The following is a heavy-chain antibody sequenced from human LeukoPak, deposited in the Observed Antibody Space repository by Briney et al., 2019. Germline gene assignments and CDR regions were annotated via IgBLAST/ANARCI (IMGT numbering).Heavy chain of an antibody. CDR3: ARVGRLYGMDV. V-gene: IGHV4-59*08. Sequence: SETLSLTCTVSVGSISSYYWSLIRQPPGKGLEWIGYIYYSGSTNYNPSLKSRVTISVDTSKNQFSLKLSSVTAADTAVYYCARVGRLYGMDVWGQGTTVTVSS. D-gene: IGHD6-25*01. CDR1: VGSISSYY. CDR2: IYYSGST. J-gene: IGHJ6*02.